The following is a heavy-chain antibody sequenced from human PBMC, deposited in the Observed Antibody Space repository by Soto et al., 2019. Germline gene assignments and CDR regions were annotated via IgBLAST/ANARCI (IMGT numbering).Heavy chain of an antibody. J-gene: IGHJ6*02. CDR3: ARFPPYCSDTSCYRGMDV. CDR2: INSDGSST. V-gene: IGHV3-74*03. CDR1: GFTFSSYW. Sequence: PGGSLRLSCAASGFTFSSYWMHWVRQAPGKGLVWVSRINSDGSSTTYADSVKGRFTISRDNAKNTLYLQMNSLRAEDTAVYYCARFPPYCSDTSCYRGMDVWGQGTKVTVSS. D-gene: IGHD2-2*01.